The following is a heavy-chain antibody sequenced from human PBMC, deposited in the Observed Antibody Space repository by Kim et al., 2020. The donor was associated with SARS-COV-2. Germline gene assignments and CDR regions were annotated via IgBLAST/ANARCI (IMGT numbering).Heavy chain of an antibody. CDR3: ARGQFWSGYTRFDP. CDR2: INHSGST. Sequence: SETLSLTCAVYGGSFSGYYWSWIRQPPGKGLEWIGEINHSGSTNYNPSLKSRVTISVDTSKNQFYLKLSSVTAADTAVYYCARGQFWSGYTRFDPWGQGTLVTVSS. CDR1: GGSFSGYY. V-gene: IGHV4-34*01. D-gene: IGHD3-3*01. J-gene: IGHJ5*02.